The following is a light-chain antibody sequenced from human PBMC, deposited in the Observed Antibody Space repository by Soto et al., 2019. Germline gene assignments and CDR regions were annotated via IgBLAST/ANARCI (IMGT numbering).Light chain of an antibody. CDR3: QQYGSSP. Sequence: EIVLTQCPGTLSLSPGERATLSCRASQSVSSSYLAWYQQKPGQAPRLLIYGASSRATGIPDRFSGSGSGTDFTLTISRLEPEDFAVYYCQQYGSSPFGQGTRLEIK. CDR1: QSVSSSY. V-gene: IGKV3-20*01. CDR2: GAS. J-gene: IGKJ5*01.